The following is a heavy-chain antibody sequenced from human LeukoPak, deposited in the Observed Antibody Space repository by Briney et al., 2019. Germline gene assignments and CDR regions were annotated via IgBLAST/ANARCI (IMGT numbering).Heavy chain of an antibody. Sequence: ASVKVSCKASGYTFTNYYIHWVRQAPGQGLECMGIINPSGGSTNYAQKFHGRVTMTRDTSISTAYMAVSRLRSDDTAVYYCAREYYYGSGNYYNRIDYWGQGTLVTVSS. CDR1: GYTFTNYY. J-gene: IGHJ4*02. CDR3: AREYYYGSGNYYNRIDY. V-gene: IGHV1-2*02. CDR2: INPSGGST. D-gene: IGHD3-10*01.